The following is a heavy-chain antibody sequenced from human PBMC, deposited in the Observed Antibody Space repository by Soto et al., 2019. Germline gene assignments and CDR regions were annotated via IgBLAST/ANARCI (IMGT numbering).Heavy chain of an antibody. CDR1: GYSFTDYY. J-gene: IGHJ5*02. D-gene: IGHD2-15*01. Sequence: VSVKVSCKASGYSFTDYYMHWLRQSPGQGLEWMGRINPNGGSTSYAQKFQGRVTMTSDTSTSTLYMELSSLRSEDTAVYYCTREFCTGGNCYSGSFDPWGQGTLVTVSS. CDR2: INPNGGST. V-gene: IGHV1-46*01. CDR3: TREFCTGGNCYSGSFDP.